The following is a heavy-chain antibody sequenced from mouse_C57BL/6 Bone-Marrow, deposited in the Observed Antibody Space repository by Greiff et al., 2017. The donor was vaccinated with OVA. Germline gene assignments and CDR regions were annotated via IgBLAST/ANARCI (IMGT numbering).Heavy chain of an antibody. V-gene: IGHV5-6*01. CDR2: ISSGGSYT. CDR1: GFTFSSYG. CDR3: ARQGTYYSNYVGTSFDY. Sequence: EVQLVESGGDLVKPGGSLKLSCAASGFTFSSYGMSWVRQTPDKRLEWVATISSGGSYTYYPDSVKGRFTISRDNAKNTLYLQMSSLKSEDTAMYYCARQGTYYSNYVGTSFDYWGQGTTLTVSS. D-gene: IGHD2-5*01. J-gene: IGHJ2*01.